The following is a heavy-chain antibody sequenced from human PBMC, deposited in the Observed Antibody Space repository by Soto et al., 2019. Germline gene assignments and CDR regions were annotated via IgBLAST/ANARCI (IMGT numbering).Heavy chain of an antibody. Sequence: QVQLVESGGGVVQPGRSLRLSCAASGFTFSSYAMHWVRQAPGKGLEWVAVISSDGSNKYYADSVKGRFTISRDNSKNTLYLQMTSLRAEDTAVYYCARDRVGYSNSWYYYGMNVRSQGPTVTDSS. CDR3: ARDRVGYSNSWYYYGMNV. V-gene: IGHV3-30-3*01. J-gene: IGHJ6*02. CDR1: GFTFSSYA. CDR2: ISSDGSNK. D-gene: IGHD6-13*01.